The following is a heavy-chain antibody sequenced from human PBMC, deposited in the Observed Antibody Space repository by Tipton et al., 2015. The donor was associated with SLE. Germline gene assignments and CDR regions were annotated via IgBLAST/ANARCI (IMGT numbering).Heavy chain of an antibody. Sequence: SLRLSCAASGFTFDDYSMQWVRQVPGKGLEWVCLISWDGSSTYYADSVKGRFTVSRDNSENSLYLQMNSLRTEDTALYYRVKDHADYNGGLYYWGQGTLVTVSS. CDR3: VKDHADYNGGLYY. CDR2: ISWDGSST. CDR1: GFTFDDYS. J-gene: IGHJ4*02. D-gene: IGHD2-8*01. V-gene: IGHV3-43*01.